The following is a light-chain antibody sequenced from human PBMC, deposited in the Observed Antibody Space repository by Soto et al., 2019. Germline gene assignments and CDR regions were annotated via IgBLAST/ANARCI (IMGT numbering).Light chain of an antibody. CDR3: ATWDDSLNCFVV. Sequence: QSVLTQPPSASGTPGQRVTISCSGSSSNIGSNTVNWYQQLPGTAPKLLLYTNNQRPSGVPDRFSGSKSGTSASLAISGLQSEDEADYYCATWDDSLNCFVVFGGGTKLTVL. J-gene: IGLJ2*01. CDR1: SSNIGSNT. V-gene: IGLV1-44*01. CDR2: TNN.